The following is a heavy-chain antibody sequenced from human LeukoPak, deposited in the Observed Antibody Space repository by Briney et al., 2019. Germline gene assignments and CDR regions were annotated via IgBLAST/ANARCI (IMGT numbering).Heavy chain of an antibody. V-gene: IGHV3-73*01. CDR3: TRLSIDYDSSGCYDLVYY. J-gene: IGHJ4*02. CDR1: GFTFSGSA. CDR2: IRSKANSYAT. D-gene: IGHD3-22*01. Sequence: GGSLRLSCAASGFTFSGSAMHWVRQASGKGLEWVGRIRSKANSYATAYAASVKGRFTTSRDDSKNTAYLQMNSLKTEDTAVYYCTRLSIDYDSSGCYDLVYYGGQGTLVTVSS.